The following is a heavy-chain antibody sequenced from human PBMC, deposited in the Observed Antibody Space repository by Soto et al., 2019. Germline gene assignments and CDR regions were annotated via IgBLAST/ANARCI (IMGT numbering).Heavy chain of an antibody. Sequence: GGSLRLSCAASGFTVSSNYMSWVRQAPGKGLEWVSVIYSGGSTYYADSVKGRFTISRHNSKNTLYLQMNSLRAEDTAVYYCARSIVATHSRVSYYYYYYMDVWGKGTTVTVSS. CDR2: IYSGGST. V-gene: IGHV3-53*04. J-gene: IGHJ6*03. CDR3: ARSIVATHSRVSYYYYYYMDV. CDR1: GFTVSSNY. D-gene: IGHD2-15*01.